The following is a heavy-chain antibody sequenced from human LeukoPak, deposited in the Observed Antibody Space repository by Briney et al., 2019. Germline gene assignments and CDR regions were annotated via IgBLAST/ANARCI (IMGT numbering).Heavy chain of an antibody. CDR2: ISSSSSYI. CDR1: GFAFSSYS. J-gene: IGHJ3*02. CDR3: ARDGSNPEDEDAFDI. V-gene: IGHV3-21*01. D-gene: IGHD5-24*01. Sequence: GGSLRLSCAASGFAFSSYSMNWVRQAPGKGLEWVSSISSSSSYIYYADSVEGRFTISRDNAKNSLYLQMNSLRAEDTAVYYCARDGSNPEDEDAFDIWGQGTIVTVSS.